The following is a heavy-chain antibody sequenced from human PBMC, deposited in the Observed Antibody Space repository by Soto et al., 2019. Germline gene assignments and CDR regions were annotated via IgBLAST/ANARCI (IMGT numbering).Heavy chain of an antibody. V-gene: IGHV4-59*01. CDR1: GGSISSYY. CDR3: ARGRPGYSSSSDY. J-gene: IGHJ4*02. CDR2: IYYSGST. Sequence: SETLSLTCTVSGGSISSYYWSWIRQPPGKGLEWIGYIYYSGSTNYNPSLKSRVTISVDTSKNQFSLKLSSVTAADTAVYYCARGRPGYSSSSDYWGQGTLVTVSS. D-gene: IGHD6-6*01.